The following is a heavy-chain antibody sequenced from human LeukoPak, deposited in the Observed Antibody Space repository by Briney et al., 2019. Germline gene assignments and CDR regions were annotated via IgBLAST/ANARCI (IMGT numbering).Heavy chain of an antibody. CDR1: GYSISSGYY. J-gene: IGHJ4*02. Sequence: SETLSLTCTVSGYSISSGYYWGWIRQPAGKGLEWIGSIYHSGSAYYNPSLKSRVTISVDTSKNQFSLKLSSVTAADTAVYYCARLCSGGSCYSGYWGQGTLVTVSS. CDR2: IYHSGSA. CDR3: ARLCSGGSCYSGY. D-gene: IGHD2-15*01. V-gene: IGHV4-38-2*02.